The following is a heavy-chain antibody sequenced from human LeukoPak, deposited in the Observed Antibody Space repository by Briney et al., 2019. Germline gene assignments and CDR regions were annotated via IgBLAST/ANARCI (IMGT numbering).Heavy chain of an antibody. V-gene: IGHV1-18*01. CDR3: AKDMWRVRGVSDY. Sequence: ASVKVSCKTSGYTFTSYDISWVRQAPVQGLEWMGWISAYNGNTDYAQKLQGRVNMTTDTSTSTAYMELRSLRSDDTAVYYCAKDMWRVRGVSDYWGQGTLVTVSS. CDR1: GYTFTSYD. D-gene: IGHD3-10*01. CDR2: ISAYNGNT. J-gene: IGHJ4*02.